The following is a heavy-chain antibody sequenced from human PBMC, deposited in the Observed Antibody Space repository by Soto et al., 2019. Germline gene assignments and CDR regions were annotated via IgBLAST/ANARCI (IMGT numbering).Heavy chain of an antibody. D-gene: IGHD1-26*01. Sequence: GGSLGLSCAASGFTFSGNNMTWVRQAPGKGLEGVSVIYRGGSTYYADAVKGRFTISRHNSKNTLYLQMNSLRAEDTAVYYCARGGRSGSYFDYWGQGTLVTVSS. J-gene: IGHJ4*02. V-gene: IGHV3-53*04. CDR2: IYRGGST. CDR1: GFTFSGNN. CDR3: ARGGRSGSYFDY.